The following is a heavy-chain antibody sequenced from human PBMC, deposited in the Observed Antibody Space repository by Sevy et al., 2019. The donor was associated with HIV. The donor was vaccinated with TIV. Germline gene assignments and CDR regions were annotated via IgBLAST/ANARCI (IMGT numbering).Heavy chain of an antibody. CDR2: ISSDGVNK. J-gene: IGHJ4*02. CDR1: GFTFNTYS. CDR3: ARGGILVEGDDRTTPFDF. Sequence: GGSLRLSCSVSGFTFNTYSFHWVRQAPGMGLEWVSVISSDGVNKYYADSVRGRFTISRDNSKSTLYLQMNNLRAGDTGWYYCARGGILVEGDDRTTPFDFWGQGTLVTVSS. V-gene: IGHV3-30-3*01. D-gene: IGHD2-15*01.